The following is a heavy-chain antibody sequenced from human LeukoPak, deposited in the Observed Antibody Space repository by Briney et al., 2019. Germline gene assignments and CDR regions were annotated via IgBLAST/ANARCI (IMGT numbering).Heavy chain of an antibody. CDR1: GFTFSSYA. J-gene: IGHJ4*02. V-gene: IGHV3-23*01. D-gene: IGHD3-9*01. CDR2: ISGGGGST. CDR3: AKDQSRLRYFDWIDY. Sequence: GGSLRLSCAASGFTFSSYAMSWVRQAPGKGLEWVSAISGGGGSTYYADSVKGRFTISRDNSKNTLYLQMNSLRAEDTAVYYCAKDQSRLRYFDWIDYWGQGTLVTVSS.